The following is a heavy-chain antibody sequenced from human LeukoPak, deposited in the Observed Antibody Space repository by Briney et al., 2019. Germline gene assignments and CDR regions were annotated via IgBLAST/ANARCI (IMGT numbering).Heavy chain of an antibody. J-gene: IGHJ6*03. CDR3: ARGGSYDFWSGYYDYYYYYMDV. CDR1: GFTLTELS. Sequence: ASVTVSLKVCGFTLTELSMHGVRQPRGKGLEGVGGFHSEDGETICAQNFEGRVNMTEDTSTDTAYMELSSLRSDDTAVYYCARGGSYDFWSGYYDYYYYYMDVGGKGTAVTVS. D-gene: IGHD3-3*01. CDR2: FHSEDGET. V-gene: IGHV1-24*01.